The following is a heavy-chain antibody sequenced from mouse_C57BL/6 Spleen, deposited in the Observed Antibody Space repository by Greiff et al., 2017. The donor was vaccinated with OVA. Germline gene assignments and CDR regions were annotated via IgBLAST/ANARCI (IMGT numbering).Heavy chain of an antibody. CDR3: ARDPWFAY. CDR1: GYSITSGYF. J-gene: IGHJ3*01. V-gene: IGHV3-6*01. CDR2: ISYDGSN. Sequence: EVQLQQSGPGLVKPSQSLSLTCSVTGYSITSGYFWYWIRQFPGNKLEWMGYISYDGSNNYNPSLKNRITITRDTSKNQFFLKLNSVTTEDTSTYYCARDPWFAYWGQGTLVTVSA.